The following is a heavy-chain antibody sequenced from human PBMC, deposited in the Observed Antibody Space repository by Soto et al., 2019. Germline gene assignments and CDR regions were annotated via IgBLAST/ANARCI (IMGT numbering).Heavy chain of an antibody. V-gene: IGHV4-59*01. Sequence: KTSETLSLTCTVSGGSISSYYWSWIRQPPGKGLEWIGYIYYSGSTNYNPSLKSRVTISVDTSKNQFSLKLSSVTAADTAVYYCARVKILTTAYYYYGMDVWGQGTTVTVSS. D-gene: IGHD4-4*01. CDR2: IYYSGST. J-gene: IGHJ6*02. CDR1: GGSISSYY. CDR3: ARVKILTTAYYYYGMDV.